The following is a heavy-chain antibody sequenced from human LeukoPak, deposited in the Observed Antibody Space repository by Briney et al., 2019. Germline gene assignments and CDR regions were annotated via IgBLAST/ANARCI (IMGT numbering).Heavy chain of an antibody. CDR3: ARGFGVNERVPPPGTYGMDV. D-gene: IGHD3-3*01. CDR1: GGSFSGYY. CDR2: INHSGST. V-gene: IGHV4-34*01. J-gene: IGHJ6*02. Sequence: SETLSLTCAVYGGSFSGYYWSWIRQPPGKGLEWIGEINHSGSTNYNPSLKSRVTISVDTSKNQFSLKLSSVTAADTAVYYCARGFGVNERVPPPGTYGMDVWGQGTTVTVSS.